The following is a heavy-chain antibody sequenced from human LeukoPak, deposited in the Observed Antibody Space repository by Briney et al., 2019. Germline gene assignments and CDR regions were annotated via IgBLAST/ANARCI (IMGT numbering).Heavy chain of an antibody. CDR3: AKGRAALGSYYMDV. Sequence: GGSLRLSCEASGFTFSTSGMSWVRQVPGKGLEWVSAVSGSGTRTYYADSVKGRFTISRDNSKNTLYLQMNSLRAEDTAVYYCAKGRAALGSYYMDVWGKGTTVTISS. V-gene: IGHV3-23*01. D-gene: IGHD6-25*01. CDR1: GFTFSTSG. CDR2: VSGSGTRT. J-gene: IGHJ6*03.